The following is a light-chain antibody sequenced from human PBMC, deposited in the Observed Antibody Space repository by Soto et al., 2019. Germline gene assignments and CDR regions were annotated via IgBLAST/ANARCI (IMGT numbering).Light chain of an antibody. J-gene: IGKJ1*01. CDR3: QHYNSYPEA. V-gene: IGKV1-5*03. CDR2: TAS. CDR1: QSISSW. Sequence: IQVTKSPSTLSASVGDRVTITCRASQSISSWLAWYQQKPGKAPKLLIYTASTLKSGVPSRFSGSGSGTEFTLTVSSLQPDDFATYYCQHYNSYPEAFGQGTKVDIK.